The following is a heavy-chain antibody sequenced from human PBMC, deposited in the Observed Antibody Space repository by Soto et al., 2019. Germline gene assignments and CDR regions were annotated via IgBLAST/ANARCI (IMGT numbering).Heavy chain of an antibody. V-gene: IGHV3-21*01. J-gene: IGHJ6*03. CDR3: ARGPDSSSWYPPPYYYMDV. CDR1: GFTLSSYS. D-gene: IGHD6-13*01. Sequence: GXSLRLSCAASGFTLSSYSMNWVRQAPGKGLEWVSSISSSSSYIYYADSVKGRFTISRDNAKNSLYLQMNSLRAEDTAVYYCARGPDSSSWYPPPYYYMDVCGKGTTVTVSS. CDR2: ISSSSSYI.